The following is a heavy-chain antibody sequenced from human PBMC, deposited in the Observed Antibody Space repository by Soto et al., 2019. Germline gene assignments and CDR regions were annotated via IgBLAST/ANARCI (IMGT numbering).Heavy chain of an antibody. Sequence: QVQLVQSGAEVKKPGASVKVSCKASGYTFTNYGINWVRQAPGQGLEWMGWISASKGNTNYAQRVQGRVIMTTDTSTSTAYMELRSLRSDDTAVYYCARSQSGDYEGCGYWGQGTLVTVSS. CDR2: ISASKGNT. CDR3: ARSQSGDYEGCGY. V-gene: IGHV1-18*01. D-gene: IGHD4-17*01. J-gene: IGHJ4*02. CDR1: GYTFTNYG.